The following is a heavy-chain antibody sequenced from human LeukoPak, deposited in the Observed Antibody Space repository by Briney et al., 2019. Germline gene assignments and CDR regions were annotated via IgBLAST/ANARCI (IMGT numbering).Heavy chain of an antibody. CDR1: GYTFTSYD. CDR3: ARGVRFYSGWFDP. V-gene: IGHV1-8*01. Sequence: ASVKVSCKASGYTFTSYDINWVRQATGQGLEWMGLMNPNSGNTGYAQKFQGRVTMTRNTSIRTAYMELSSLRSEDTAVYYCARGVRFYSGWFDPWGQGTLVTVSS. CDR2: MNPNSGNT. J-gene: IGHJ5*02. D-gene: IGHD2-21*01.